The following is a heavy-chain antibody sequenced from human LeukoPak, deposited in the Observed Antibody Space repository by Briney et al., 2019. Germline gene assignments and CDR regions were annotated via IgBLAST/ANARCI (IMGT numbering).Heavy chain of an antibody. CDR2: IYYSGST. V-gene: IGHV4-39*02. Sequence: PSETLSLTCTVSGGSISSSSYYWGWIRQPPGKGLEWIGSIYYSGSTYYNPSLKSRVTISVDTSKNQFSLKLSSVTAADTAVYYCAREGRVTYYYYGMDVWGQGTTVTVSS. CDR1: GGSISSSSYY. J-gene: IGHJ6*02. D-gene: IGHD2-21*02. CDR3: AREGRVTYYYYGMDV.